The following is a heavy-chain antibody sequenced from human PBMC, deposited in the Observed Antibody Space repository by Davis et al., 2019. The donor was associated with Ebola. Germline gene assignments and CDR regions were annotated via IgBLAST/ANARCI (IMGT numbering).Heavy chain of an antibody. CDR3: ARGQWLRSSLDY. Sequence: GSLRLSCAASGFTFSSYSMNWVRQPPGKGLEWIGEINHSGSSNYNPSLKSRVTTSVDTSKNQFSLKLNSVTAADMAVYYCARGQWLRSSLDYWGQGTLVTVSS. J-gene: IGHJ4*02. V-gene: IGHV4-34*01. D-gene: IGHD5-12*01. CDR2: INHSGSS. CDR1: GFTFSSYS.